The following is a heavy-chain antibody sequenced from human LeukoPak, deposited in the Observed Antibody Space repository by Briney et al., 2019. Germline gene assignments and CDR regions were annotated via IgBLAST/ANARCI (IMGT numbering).Heavy chain of an antibody. Sequence: PGGSLRLSCAASGFTFSFYSMNWVRQAPGKGLEWVSVIYSGGSTYYADSVKGRFTISRDNSKKTLYLQMNSLRAEDTAVYYCARDLTAYFDYWGQGTLVTVSS. V-gene: IGHV3-66*01. CDR1: GFTFSFYS. CDR3: ARDLTAYFDY. D-gene: IGHD3-16*01. J-gene: IGHJ4*02. CDR2: IYSGGST.